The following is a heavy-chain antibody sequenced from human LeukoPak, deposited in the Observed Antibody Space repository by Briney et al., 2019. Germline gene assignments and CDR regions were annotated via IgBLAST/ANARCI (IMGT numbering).Heavy chain of an antibody. CDR1: GFTFSSYS. Sequence: GGSLRLSCAASGFTFSSYSMNWVRQAPGKGLEWVGRIKSKADGGATDYAAPVKGRFTISRDDSKNTLYLQMNSLKTEDTAVYYCTTDPETLFDPWGQGTLVTVSS. CDR2: IKSKADGGAT. J-gene: IGHJ5*02. V-gene: IGHV3-15*01. CDR3: TTDPETLFDP.